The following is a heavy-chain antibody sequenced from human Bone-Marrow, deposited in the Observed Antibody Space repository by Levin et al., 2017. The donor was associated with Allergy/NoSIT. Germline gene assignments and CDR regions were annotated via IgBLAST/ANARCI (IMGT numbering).Heavy chain of an antibody. D-gene: IGHD5-18*01. CDR2: IYYSGST. CDR3: ARQGAGSDTAMDASYYYYGMDV. CDR1: GGSISSSSYY. V-gene: IGHV4-39*01. Sequence: TSETLSLTCTVSGGSISSSSYYWGWIRQPPGKGLEWIGSIYYSGSTYYNPSLKSRVTISVDTSKNQFSLKLSSVTAADTAVYYCARQGAGSDTAMDASYYYYGMDVWGQGTTVTVSS. J-gene: IGHJ6*02.